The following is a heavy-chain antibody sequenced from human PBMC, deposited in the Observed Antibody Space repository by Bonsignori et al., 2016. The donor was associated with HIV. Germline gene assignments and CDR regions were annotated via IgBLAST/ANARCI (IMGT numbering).Heavy chain of an antibody. CDR1: GFTFSTYS. J-gene: IGHJ4*02. CDR3: ARRGRTFLLELHY. D-gene: IGHD1-7*01. Sequence: EVQLVESGGGLVQPGGSLRLSCAASGFTFSTYSMNWVRQAPGKGLEWVSYISSSSSTTYYADSVKGRFTISRDNAEKSLFLQMNSLRAEDTAVYYCARRGRTFLLELHYWGQG. CDR2: ISSSSSTT. V-gene: IGHV3-48*01.